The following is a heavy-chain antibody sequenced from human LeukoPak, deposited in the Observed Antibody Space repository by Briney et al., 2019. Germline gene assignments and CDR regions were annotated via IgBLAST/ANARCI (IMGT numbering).Heavy chain of an antibody. V-gene: IGHV3-7*01. Sequence: GGSLRLSCAVSGFAFSSYWMSWVRQAPGKGLEWVANIKRDGSERYYVDSVKGRFTISRDNAKNSLFLQMNSLTAEDTAVYYCARGQTTFGPWGQGTLVTVSS. CDR1: GFAFSSYW. CDR2: IKRDGSER. D-gene: IGHD1-7*01. CDR3: ARGQTTFGP. J-gene: IGHJ5*02.